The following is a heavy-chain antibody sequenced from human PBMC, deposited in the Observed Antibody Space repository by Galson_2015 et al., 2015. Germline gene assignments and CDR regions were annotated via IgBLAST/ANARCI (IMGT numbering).Heavy chain of an antibody. V-gene: IGHV3-49*03. CDR1: GFTFGDYA. D-gene: IGHD5-18*01. CDR2: IRSKAYGGTT. J-gene: IGHJ6*02. Sequence: SLRLSCAASGFTFGDYAMSWFRQAPGKGLEWVGFIRSKAYGGTTEYAASVKGRFTISRDDSKSIAYLQMNSLKTEDTAVYYCTRDFSQLWFYPYSYYGMDVWGQGTTVTVSS. CDR3: TRDFSQLWFYPYSYYGMDV.